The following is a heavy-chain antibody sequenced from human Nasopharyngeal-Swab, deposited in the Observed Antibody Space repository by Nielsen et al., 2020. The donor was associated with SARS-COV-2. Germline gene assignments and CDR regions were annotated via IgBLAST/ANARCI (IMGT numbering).Heavy chain of an antibody. CDR1: GFTFNTYA. J-gene: IGHJ4*02. V-gene: IGHV3-23*01. CDR3: AKDGMVRGQR. D-gene: IGHD3-10*01. CDR2: ISGSDYST. Sequence: GESLKISCAASGFTFNTYAISWVRQAPGKGLEWVSVISGSDYSTKYADSVKGRFTISRDNSKNTVNLQMNSLRAEDTAIYYCAKDGMVRGQRWGQGTLVTVSS.